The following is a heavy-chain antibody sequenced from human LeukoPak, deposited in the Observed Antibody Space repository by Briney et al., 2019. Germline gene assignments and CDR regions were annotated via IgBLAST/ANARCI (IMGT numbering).Heavy chain of an antibody. J-gene: IGHJ4*02. V-gene: IGHV3-23*01. CDR2: ISGSGGST. CDR3: AKLPVFLGGWYDY. CDR1: GFTFSSYA. D-gene: IGHD6-19*01. Sequence: GGSLRLSCAASGFTFSSYAMSWVRQAPGKGLEWVSVISGSGGSTYYADSVRGRFTISRDNSKNTLFLQMNSLRAEDTAVYYCAKLPVFLGGWYDYWGQGTLVAVSS.